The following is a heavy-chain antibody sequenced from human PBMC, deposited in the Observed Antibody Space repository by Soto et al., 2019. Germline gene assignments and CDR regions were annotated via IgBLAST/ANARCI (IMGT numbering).Heavy chain of an antibody. V-gene: IGHV3-30-3*01. J-gene: IGHJ3*02. CDR3: ARGEDLNYDILTDDAFDI. CDR1: GFTFSSYA. Sequence: QVQLVESGGGVVQPGRSLRLSCAASGFTFSSYAMHWVRQAPDKGLEWVAVISYDGSNKYYADSVKGRFTISRDNSKNTLYLQMNSLRAEDTAVYYCARGEDLNYDILTDDAFDIWGQGTMVTVSS. D-gene: IGHD3-9*01. CDR2: ISYDGSNK.